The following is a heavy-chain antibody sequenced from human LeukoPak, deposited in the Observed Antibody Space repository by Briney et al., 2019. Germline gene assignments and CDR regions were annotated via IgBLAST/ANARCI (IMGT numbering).Heavy chain of an antibody. CDR1: GGSISTYY. D-gene: IGHD2-15*01. V-gene: IGHV4-59*01. J-gene: IGHJ4*02. CDR3: ARVGYCSGGSCYFTWDY. CDR2: IYYSGNS. Sequence: PSETLSLTCTVSGGSISTYYWSWIRQPPGKGLEWIGYIYYSGNSNYNPSLKSRVTISVDTSKNQFSLKLSSVTAADTAVYYCARVGYCSGGSCYFTWDYWGQGTLVTVSS.